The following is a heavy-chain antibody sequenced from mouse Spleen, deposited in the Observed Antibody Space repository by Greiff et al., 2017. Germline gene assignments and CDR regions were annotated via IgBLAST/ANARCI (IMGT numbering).Heavy chain of an antibody. CDR3: ARGGETARATRFAY. D-gene: IGHD3-2*01. CDR2: ISSGGGNT. J-gene: IGHJ3*01. V-gene: IGHV5-9*01. CDR1: GFTFSSYA. Sequence: EVKLVESGGGLVKPGGSLKLSCAASGFTFSSYAMSWVRQTPEKRLEWVAYISSGGGNTYYPDSVKGRFTISRDNAKNTLYLQMSSLRSEDTALYYCARGGETARATRFAYWGQGTLVTVSA.